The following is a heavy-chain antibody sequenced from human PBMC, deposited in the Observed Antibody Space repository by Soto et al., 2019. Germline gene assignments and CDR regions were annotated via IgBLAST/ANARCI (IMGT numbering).Heavy chain of an antibody. V-gene: IGHV3-48*02. D-gene: IGHD5-12*01. CDR3: ARGGTIAVTTIGDY. CDR2: ISSSSSTI. Sequence: DVQLVESGGGLVQPGGSLRLSCVASGFTFRSYNMNWVRQAPGKGLDWLSYISSSSSTIYYADSVKGRFTISRDNAKNSLYLQMNSLRDDDTAMYYCARGGTIAVTTIGDYWGQGTLVTVSS. CDR1: GFTFRSYN. J-gene: IGHJ4*01.